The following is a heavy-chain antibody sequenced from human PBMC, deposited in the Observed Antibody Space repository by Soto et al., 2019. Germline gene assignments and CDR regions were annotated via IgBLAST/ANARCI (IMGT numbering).Heavy chain of an antibody. V-gene: IGHV3-23*01. CDR1: GFTFSSYA. D-gene: IGHD3-22*01. J-gene: IGHJ6*02. Sequence: GSLRLSCAASGFTFSSYAMSWVRQAPGKGLEWVSAISGSGGSTYYADSVKGRFTISRDNSKNTLYLQMNSLRAEDTAVYYCAKDRRDSSGYYYYYYGMDVWGQGTTVTVSS. CDR3: AKDRRDSSGYYYYYYGMDV. CDR2: ISGSGGST.